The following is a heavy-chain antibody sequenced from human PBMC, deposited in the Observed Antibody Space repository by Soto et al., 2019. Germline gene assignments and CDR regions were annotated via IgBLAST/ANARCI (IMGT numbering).Heavy chain of an antibody. D-gene: IGHD3-3*01. CDR1: VFTFISYA. Sequence: PGGSLRLSCSSSVFTFISYAMQWVRQAPGKGLEYVSAISSKRGSTYYVDSVKGRFTISRDNSKNTLHLQMNSLRAEDTAVYYCVKDGTIFGVITATYFDYWGQGTLVTVSS. J-gene: IGHJ4*02. CDR2: ISSKRGST. CDR3: VKDGTIFGVITATYFDY. V-gene: IGHV3-64D*06.